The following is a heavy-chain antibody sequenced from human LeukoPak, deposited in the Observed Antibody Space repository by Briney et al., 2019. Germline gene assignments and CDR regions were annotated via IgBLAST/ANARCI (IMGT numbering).Heavy chain of an antibody. V-gene: IGHV3-7*02. Sequence: GGSLRLSCAASGFTFSTFWMSWVRQAPGKGLERVANIKEDGSETSYVDSVKGRFTISRDNAKNSLYLQMSGLRAEDTAVYYCASYHYWGQGTLVTVSS. D-gene: IGHD2-2*01. CDR3: ASYHY. CDR1: GFTFSTFW. CDR2: IKEDGSET. J-gene: IGHJ4*02.